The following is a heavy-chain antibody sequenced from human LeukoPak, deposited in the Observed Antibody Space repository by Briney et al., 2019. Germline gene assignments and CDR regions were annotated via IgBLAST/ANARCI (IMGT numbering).Heavy chain of an antibody. J-gene: IGHJ4*02. Sequence: GESLKISCKGSGYSFTSYWISWVRQMPGKGLEWMGRIDPSDSYTNYSPSFQGHVTISADKSISTAYLQWSGLKASDTAMYYCARLYCSGGSCYQDDYWGQGTLVTVSS. CDR3: ARLYCSGGSCYQDDY. D-gene: IGHD2-15*01. V-gene: IGHV5-10-1*01. CDR2: IDPSDSYT. CDR1: GYSFTSYW.